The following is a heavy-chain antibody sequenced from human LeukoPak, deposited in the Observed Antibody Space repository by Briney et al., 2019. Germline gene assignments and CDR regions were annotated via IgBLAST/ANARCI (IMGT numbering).Heavy chain of an antibody. Sequence: GESLKISCKGSGYSFTNYWIGRVRQMPGKGLEWMGIIYPGDSDTKYSPSFQGQVTISADKSISTAYLQWSSLKASDTAMYYCARHGTSYGYSGYDLYYYYHHMDVWGKGTTVTVS. CDR3: ARHGTSYGYSGYDLYYYYHHMDV. J-gene: IGHJ6*03. V-gene: IGHV5-51*01. CDR1: GYSFTNYW. CDR2: IYPGDSDT. D-gene: IGHD5-12*01.